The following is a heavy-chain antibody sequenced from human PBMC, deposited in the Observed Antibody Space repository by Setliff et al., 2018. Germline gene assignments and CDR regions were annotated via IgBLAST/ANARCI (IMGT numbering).Heavy chain of an antibody. J-gene: IGHJ6*03. V-gene: IGHV4-38-2*01. D-gene: IGHD3-22*01. Sequence: SETLSLTCAVSGSAISSGHYWGWIRQPPGKGGLEWIGSFRPSGRTYYNPSLKSRVTVSIDTSKNQFSLKLNSVTAADTAVYFCARGITSGGYWGQSSHYLDVWGKGTTVTVSS. CDR2: FRPSGRT. CDR1: GSAISSGHY. CDR3: ARGITSGGYWGQSSHYLDV.